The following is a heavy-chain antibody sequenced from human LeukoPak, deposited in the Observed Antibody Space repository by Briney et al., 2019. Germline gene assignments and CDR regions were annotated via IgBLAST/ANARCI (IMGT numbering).Heavy chain of an antibody. CDR3: ARVAYGSGSRLIDC. CDR2: IDPKRTT. D-gene: IGHD3-10*01. Sequence: SETLSLTCAVYGGAFSGYSWSWIRQPLGMGLEWIGEIDPKRTTNYNPSLKSRVTVSVDTSKNQFSLKLTSVTAADTAVYYCARVAYGSGSRLIDCWGQGTLVTISS. V-gene: IGHV4-34*01. CDR1: GGAFSGYS. J-gene: IGHJ4*02.